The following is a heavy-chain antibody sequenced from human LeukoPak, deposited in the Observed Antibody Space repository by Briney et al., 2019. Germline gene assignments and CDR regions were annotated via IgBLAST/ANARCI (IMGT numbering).Heavy chain of an antibody. V-gene: IGHV1-3*01. CDR3: ARGSPRYCSGGSCLTY. CDR2: INAGNGNT. J-gene: IGHJ4*02. D-gene: IGHD2-15*01. CDR1: GYTFTSYA. Sequence: ASVKVSCKASGYTFTSYAMHWVRQAPGQRLEWMGWINAGNGNTKYSQKFQGRVTITRDTSASTAYMELSSLGSEDTAVYYCARGSPRYCSGGSCLTYWGQGTLVTVSS.